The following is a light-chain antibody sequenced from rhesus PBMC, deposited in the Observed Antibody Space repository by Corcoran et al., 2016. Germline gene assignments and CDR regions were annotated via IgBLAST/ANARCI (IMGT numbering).Light chain of an antibody. V-gene: IGLV2S9*01. CDR2: DVS. Sequence: QSALTQPPSVSKSLGQSVTISCTGTSSEIGGYNAVSWYQQHPGTAPRLLIYDVSKRPSGVSDRFSGSKSGNTASLTISGLQAEDEAVCYCCSYRSGSTIFIFGAGTRLTVI. J-gene: IGLJ1*01. CDR3: CSYRSGSTIFI. CDR1: SSEIGGYNA.